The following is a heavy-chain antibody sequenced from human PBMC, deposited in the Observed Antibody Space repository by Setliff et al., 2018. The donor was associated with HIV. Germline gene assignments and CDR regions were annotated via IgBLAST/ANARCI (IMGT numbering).Heavy chain of an antibody. J-gene: IGHJ4*02. V-gene: IGHV1-2*02. CDR3: ARGRELPGSPYYFDY. D-gene: IGHD1-26*01. CDR1: GYSFTGEY. Sequence: GASVKVSCKASGYSFTGEYMNWVRQAPGQGLEWMGWINPNSGNTNYAQKFQGRVTMTTDTSTSTAYMELRRLRSDDTAVYYCARGRELPGSPYYFDYWGQGTLVTVSS. CDR2: INPNSGNT.